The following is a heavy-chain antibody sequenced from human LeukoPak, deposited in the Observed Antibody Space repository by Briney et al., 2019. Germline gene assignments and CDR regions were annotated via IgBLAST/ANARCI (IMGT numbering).Heavy chain of an antibody. J-gene: IGHJ4*02. CDR2: IIPIFGTA. CDR3: ARTYYYGSGTVNYFDY. Sequence: SVKVSCKASGGTFSSYAISWVRQAPGQGLEWMGGIIPIFGTANYAQKFQGRVTITADESTSTAYMELSSLRSEDTAVYYCARTYYYGSGTVNYFDYWGQGTQVTVSS. CDR1: GGTFSSYA. D-gene: IGHD3-10*01. V-gene: IGHV1-69*01.